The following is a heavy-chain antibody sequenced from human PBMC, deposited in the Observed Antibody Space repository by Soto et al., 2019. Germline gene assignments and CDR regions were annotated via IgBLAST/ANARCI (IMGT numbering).Heavy chain of an antibody. CDR2: INPNSGGT. V-gene: IGHV1-2*04. Sequence: GASVEVSCKASGYTFTGYYMHGVRQAPGQGLEWMGWINPNSGGTNYAQKFQGWVTMTRDTSISTAYMELSRLRSDDTAVYYCAREGISSSSQSYYYYGMDVWGQGTTVTVSS. CDR3: AREGISSSSQSYYYYGMDV. J-gene: IGHJ6*02. CDR1: GYTFTGYY. D-gene: IGHD6-6*01.